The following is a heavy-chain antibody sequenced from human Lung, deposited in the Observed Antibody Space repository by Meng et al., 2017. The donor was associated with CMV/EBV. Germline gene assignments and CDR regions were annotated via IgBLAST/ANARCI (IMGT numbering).Heavy chain of an antibody. CDR3: AKSSDNGWSS. CDR1: GYSFSGFY. V-gene: IGHV1-2*06. D-gene: IGHD6-19*01. J-gene: IGHJ4*01. Sequence: VQLVQSEAEVKRPEASVTISGQASGYSFSGFYLNWARQAPGHGLEWLGRVNPISDDTHLAQKFEGRITVTRGATINTAFMELTRLRPDDTAVYYCAKSSDNGWSSWGPGTLVTVSS. CDR2: VNPISDDT.